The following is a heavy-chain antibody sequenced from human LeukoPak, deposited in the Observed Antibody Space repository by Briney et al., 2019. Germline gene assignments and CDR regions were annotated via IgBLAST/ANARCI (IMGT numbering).Heavy chain of an antibody. CDR1: GFTFDDYA. V-gene: IGHV3-9*03. D-gene: IGHD3-3*01. Sequence: PGRSLRLSCAASGFTFDDYAMHWVRQAPGKGLEWVSGISWNSGSIGYADSVKGRFTISRDNAKNSLYLQMNSLRAEDMALYYCAKAKRRFLEWLPYYFDYWGQGTLVTVSS. CDR2: ISWNSGSI. CDR3: AKAKRRFLEWLPYYFDY. J-gene: IGHJ4*02.